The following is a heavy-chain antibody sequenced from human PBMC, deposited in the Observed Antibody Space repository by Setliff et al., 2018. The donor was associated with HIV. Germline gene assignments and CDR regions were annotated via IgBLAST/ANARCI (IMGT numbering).Heavy chain of an antibody. Sequence: SETLSLTCTVSRGSISSTTYFWGWIRQPPGKGLEWIGNIFYAGSTYYNPSLKSRVTISLDTSNRQFSLKLSSVTAADTAVYYCARDRLGRGGSGYSDWGQGTLVTVSS. CDR2: IFYAGST. V-gene: IGHV4-39*07. D-gene: IGHD3-22*01. CDR1: RGSISSTTYF. CDR3: ARDRLGRGGSGYSD. J-gene: IGHJ4*02.